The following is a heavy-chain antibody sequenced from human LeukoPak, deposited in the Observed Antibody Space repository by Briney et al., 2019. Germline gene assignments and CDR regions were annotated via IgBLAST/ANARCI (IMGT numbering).Heavy chain of an antibody. CDR2: IYYSGST. J-gene: IGHJ4*02. CDR1: GGSISSGDYY. D-gene: IGHD4-11*01. CDR3: ARVGGTTVTSVG. V-gene: IGHV4-30-4*08. Sequence: PSETLFLTCTVSGGSISSGDYYWSWIRQPPGKGLEWIGYIYYSGSTYYNPSLKSRVTISVDTSKNQFSLKLSSVTAADTAVYYCARVGGTTVTSVGWGQGTLVTVSS.